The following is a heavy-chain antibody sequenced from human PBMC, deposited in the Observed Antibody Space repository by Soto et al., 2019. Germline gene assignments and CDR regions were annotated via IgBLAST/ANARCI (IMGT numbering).Heavy chain of an antibody. Sequence: GGSLRLSCASSGFTFSSCSMNWVRQAPGKGLEWVSFISGSGDTKYYADSVKGRFTISRDNAKDSLYLQMSSLRDEDTAVYYCAKYCSSDVCFDYWGRGTLVTVSS. CDR1: GFTFSSCS. CDR2: ISGSGDTK. V-gene: IGHV3-48*02. D-gene: IGHD2-8*01. J-gene: IGHJ4*02. CDR3: AKYCSSDVCFDY.